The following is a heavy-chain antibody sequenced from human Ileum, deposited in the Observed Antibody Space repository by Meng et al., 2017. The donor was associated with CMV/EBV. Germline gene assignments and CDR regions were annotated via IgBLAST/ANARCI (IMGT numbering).Heavy chain of an antibody. CDR1: GYTFTGYY. Sequence: SGYTFTGYYMHWVRQAPGQGLEWMGWINTNSGGTNYAQKFQGRVTMTRDTSISTAYMELSRLRSDDTAVYYCARATMVRGVIPRFDPWGQGTLVTVSS. V-gene: IGHV1-2*02. CDR3: ARATMVRGVIPRFDP. J-gene: IGHJ5*02. CDR2: INTNSGGT. D-gene: IGHD3-10*01.